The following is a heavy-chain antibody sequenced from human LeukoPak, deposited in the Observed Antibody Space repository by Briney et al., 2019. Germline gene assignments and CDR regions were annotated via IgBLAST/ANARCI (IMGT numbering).Heavy chain of an antibody. V-gene: IGHV3-7*01. CDR1: GFTFSNFW. D-gene: IGHD2-21*02. J-gene: IGHJ4*02. CDR2: IKQDGSQK. Sequence: GGSLRLSCAASGFTFSNFWMTWVRQAPGKGLEWVAIIKQDGSQKYYVDSVKGRFTISRDNAKNSLYLQMNSLRAEDTAVYYCARFEGDGDYFDYWGQGTLVTVSS. CDR3: ARFEGDGDYFDY.